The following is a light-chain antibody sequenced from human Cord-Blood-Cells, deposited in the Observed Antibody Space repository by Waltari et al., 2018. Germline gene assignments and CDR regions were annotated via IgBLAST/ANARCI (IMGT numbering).Light chain of an antibody. CDR1: QAISQY. V-gene: IGKV1-27*01. J-gene: IGKJ4*01. CDR2: AAS. CDR3: QKYNSAPRT. Sequence: DIHMTQSPSSPSASAVDRFTITCRASQAISQYLAWYQQKPGKVPKLLIYAASPLQAGVPSRFSGSGSGTDFTLTISGLQPEDVATYCCQKYNSAPRTFGGGTKVEIK.